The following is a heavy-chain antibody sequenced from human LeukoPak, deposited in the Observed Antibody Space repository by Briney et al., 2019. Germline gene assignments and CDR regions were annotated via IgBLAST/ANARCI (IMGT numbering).Heavy chain of an antibody. Sequence: GGSLRLSCAASGFIFSTYSMNWVRQAPGKGLEWVSCISSGSSYIYYADSVKGRFTISRDNSKNTLYLQMNSLRAEDTAVYYCARASIEPPYYGMDVWGQGTTVTVSS. V-gene: IGHV3-21*01. CDR1: GFIFSTYS. CDR3: ARASIEPPYYGMDV. J-gene: IGHJ6*02. CDR2: ISSGSSYI. D-gene: IGHD6-6*01.